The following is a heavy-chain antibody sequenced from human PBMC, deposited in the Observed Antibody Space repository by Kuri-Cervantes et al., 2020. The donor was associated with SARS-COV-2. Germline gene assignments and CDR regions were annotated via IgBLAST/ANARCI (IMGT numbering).Heavy chain of an antibody. Sequence: GGSLRLSCAASGFTFSSYAMSWVRQAPGKGLEWVSAISGSGGSTYYADSVKGRFTISRDNSKNTLYLQMNSLRSEDTAVYYCATEYAIRAYDSSGYYGFYWGQGTLVTVSS. V-gene: IGHV3-23*01. D-gene: IGHD3-22*01. CDR3: ATEYAIRAYDSSGYYGFY. CDR2: ISGSGGST. J-gene: IGHJ4*02. CDR1: GFTFSSYA.